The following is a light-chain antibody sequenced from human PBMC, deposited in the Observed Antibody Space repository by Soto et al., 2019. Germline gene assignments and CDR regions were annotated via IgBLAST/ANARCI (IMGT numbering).Light chain of an antibody. J-gene: IGKJ2*01. V-gene: IGKV3-15*01. CDR1: QSVSSN. Sequence: EIVMTQSTATLSVSPGERATLSCRASQSVSSNLAWYQQKPGQAPRLLVYGASTRATGIPARFSGSGSGTEFTLTISSLQSEDFAVYYCPQYNNWPYTFGQGTKLEIK. CDR3: PQYNNWPYT. CDR2: GAS.